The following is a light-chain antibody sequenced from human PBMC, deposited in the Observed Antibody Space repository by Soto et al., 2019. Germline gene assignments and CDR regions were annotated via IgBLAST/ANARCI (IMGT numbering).Light chain of an antibody. CDR2: KAS. CDR1: QSISSW. J-gene: IGKJ1*01. V-gene: IGKV1-5*03. CDR3: QQYNSYWT. Sequence: IHMTHSPSSVSSSVGDRVTITCRASQSISSWLAWYQQKPGKAPKLLIYKASSLESGVPSRFSGSGSGTEFTLTISSLQPDDFATYYCQQYNSYWTFGQGTKVDIK.